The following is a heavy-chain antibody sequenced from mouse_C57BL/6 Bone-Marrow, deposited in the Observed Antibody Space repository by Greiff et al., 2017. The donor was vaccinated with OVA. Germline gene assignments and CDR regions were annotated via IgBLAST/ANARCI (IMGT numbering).Heavy chain of an antibody. CDR3: ARTALPFDD. Sequence: QVTLKQSGPGLLQPSPTLSLTCSFSGFSLSTFGMGVGWIRPPSGLGRDWLAHIWWDDDKYYNQALKSRLTISKDTSKNQVFLKITNEDTAVTATYYCARTALPFDDWGTGTTVTVSS. CDR1: GFSLSTFGMG. CDR2: IWWDDDK. D-gene: IGHD2-12*01. J-gene: IGHJ1*03. V-gene: IGHV8-8*01.